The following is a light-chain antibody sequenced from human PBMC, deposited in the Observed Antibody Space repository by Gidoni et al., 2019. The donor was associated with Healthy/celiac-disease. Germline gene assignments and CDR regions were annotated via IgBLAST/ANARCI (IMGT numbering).Light chain of an antibody. V-gene: IGKV4-1*01. J-gene: IGKJ4*01. Sequence: DIVMSQSPDSLAVSLGERATIHCKSSQRVLYSSNNKKYLAWYQPKPGQPPKLLIYWASTRESGVPDRFSGSGSGTDLTLTISSLQAEDVAVYYCQQYYSTPLTFGGGTKVEIK. CDR2: WAS. CDR1: QRVLYSSNNKKY. CDR3: QQYYSTPLT.